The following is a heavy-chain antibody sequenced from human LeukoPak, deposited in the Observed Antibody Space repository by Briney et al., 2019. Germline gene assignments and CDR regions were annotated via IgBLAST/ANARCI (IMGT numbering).Heavy chain of an antibody. Sequence: SETLSPTCTVPGVSINRGGYYWTWTRPHPGKGLEWIGYIYYRGSTYFNPSLKSRVTISVDTSENQFLLKLNSVVAAGTAVYYCARETAAAGQNFDYWGQGTLVTVSS. D-gene: IGHD6-13*01. CDR2: IYYRGST. CDR1: GVSINRGGYY. CDR3: ARETAAAGQNFDY. V-gene: IGHV4-31*03. J-gene: IGHJ4*02.